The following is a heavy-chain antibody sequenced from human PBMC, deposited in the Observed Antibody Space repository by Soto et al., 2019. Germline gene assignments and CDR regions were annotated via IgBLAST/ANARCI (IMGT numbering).Heavy chain of an antibody. V-gene: IGHV1-18*01. D-gene: IGHD1-26*01. J-gene: IGHJ6*02. CDR1: GYTFTSYG. CDR2: ISAYNGNT. Sequence: ASVKVSCKASGYTFTSYGISWVRQAPGQGLEWMGWISAYNGNTNYAQKLQGRVTMTTDTSTSTAYMELRSLRSDDTAVYYCARDLAFSGSYYAYYYGMDVWGQGTTVTVSS. CDR3: ARDLAFSGSYYAYYYGMDV.